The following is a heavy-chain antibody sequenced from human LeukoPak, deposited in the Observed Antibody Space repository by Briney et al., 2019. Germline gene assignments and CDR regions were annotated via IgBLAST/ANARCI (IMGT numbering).Heavy chain of an antibody. CDR2: IKRKTDGGTK. J-gene: IGHJ4*02. V-gene: IGHV3-15*01. CDR1: GFTFSNAW. D-gene: IGHD4-17*01. Sequence: GGSLRLSCAAAGFTFSNAWMTWVRQAPGKGLEWVGRIKRKTDGGTKDYAAPVKGRFTISRDDSKNTLYLQMTSLKTEDTPVYYCTTDYGDYYFDYWGQGTLVTVSS. CDR3: TTDYGDYYFDY.